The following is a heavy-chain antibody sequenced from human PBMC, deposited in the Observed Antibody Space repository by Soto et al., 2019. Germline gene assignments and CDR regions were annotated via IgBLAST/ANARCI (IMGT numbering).Heavy chain of an antibody. CDR3: ARDREYNWNYNWFDP. CDR2: ISTYNGNT. J-gene: IGHJ5*02. D-gene: IGHD1-7*01. V-gene: IGHV1-18*01. CDR1: GYTFTSYG. Sequence: ASVKGSCKASGYTFTSYGISWVRQAPGQGLEWMGWISTYNGNTNFTQKLQGRVTMTTDTSTSTAYMELRSLRSDDTAVYYCARDREYNWNYNWFDPWGQGTLVTVSS.